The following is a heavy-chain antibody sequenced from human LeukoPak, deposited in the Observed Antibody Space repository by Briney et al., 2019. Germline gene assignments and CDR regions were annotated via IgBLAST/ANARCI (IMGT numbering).Heavy chain of an antibody. CDR3: ARGQATELWFGELLYTPSYYYMDV. CDR2: IIPIFGTA. J-gene: IGHJ6*03. D-gene: IGHD3-10*01. Sequence: ASVKVSCKASGYTFTGYYMHWVRQAPGQGLEWMGGIIPIFGTANYAQKFQGRVTITTDESTSTAYMELSSLRSEDTAVYYCARGQATELWFGELLYTPSYYYMDVWGKGTTVTVSS. CDR1: GYTFTGYY. V-gene: IGHV1-69*05.